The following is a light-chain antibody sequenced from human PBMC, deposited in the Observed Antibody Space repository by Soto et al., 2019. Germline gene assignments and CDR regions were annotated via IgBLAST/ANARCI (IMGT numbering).Light chain of an antibody. CDR1: QSVSIY. V-gene: IGKV3D-15*01. Sequence: QSPATLSLSEGERATLSCRASQSVSIYLAWYQQKPGQAPRLLIYDASNRATGIPAKFSGSGSGTEFTLTISSLQSEDFAVYYCQQYKNWPLFGQGTRLEIK. J-gene: IGKJ5*01. CDR3: QQYKNWPL. CDR2: DAS.